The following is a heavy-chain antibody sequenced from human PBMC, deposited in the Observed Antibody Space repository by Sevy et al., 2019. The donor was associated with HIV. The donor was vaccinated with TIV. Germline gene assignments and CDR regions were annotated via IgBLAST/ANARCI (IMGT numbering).Heavy chain of an antibody. CDR3: AKDILGWAFGY. CDR1: GFGLNGNA. V-gene: IGHV3-23*01. Sequence: GGSLRLSCAASGFGLNGNAMSWVRQAPGKGLEWVAAIHGGNDTTHYGDSVKGRFTISRDSFKNILYLQMDSLRVEDTAVYYCAKDILGWAFGYWGHGTLVTVSS. CDR2: IHGGNDTT. J-gene: IGHJ4*01. D-gene: IGHD3-3*01.